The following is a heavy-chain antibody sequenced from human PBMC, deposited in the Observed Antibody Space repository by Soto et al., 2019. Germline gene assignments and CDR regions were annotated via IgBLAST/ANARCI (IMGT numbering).Heavy chain of an antibody. CDR1: GGTFSSYA. Sequence: SVKVSCKASGGTFSSYAFSWVRQAPGQGLEWMGRIIPLFGTPNYAQRFQGRVTIIAEESTSTAYMELSSLRSEDTAVYYCASVIGITFGGDTREFDYWGQGTLITVS. CDR3: ASVIGITFGGDTREFDY. CDR2: IIPLFGTP. J-gene: IGHJ4*02. D-gene: IGHD3-16*01. V-gene: IGHV1-69*13.